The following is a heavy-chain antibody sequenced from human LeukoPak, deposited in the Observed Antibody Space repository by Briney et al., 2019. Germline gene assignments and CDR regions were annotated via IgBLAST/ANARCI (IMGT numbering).Heavy chain of an antibody. CDR1: GFTFTSSA. CDR2: IVVGSGNT. D-gene: IGHD3-22*01. V-gene: IGHV1-58*01. J-gene: IGHJ4*02. CDR3: AARSSGYYSTDY. Sequence: EASVKVSCTASGFTFTSSAVQWVRQARGQRLEWIGWIVVGSGNTNYAQKFQERVTITRDMSTSTAYMELSSLRSEDTAVYYCAARSSGYYSTDYWGQGTLVTVSS.